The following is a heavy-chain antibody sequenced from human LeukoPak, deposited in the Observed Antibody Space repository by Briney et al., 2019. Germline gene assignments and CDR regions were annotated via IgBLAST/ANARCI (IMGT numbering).Heavy chain of an antibody. J-gene: IGHJ3*02. CDR2: IYYSGSN. D-gene: IGHD3-22*01. V-gene: IGHV4-39*07. CDR3: ARDDSSGYDAFDI. CDR1: GVSISSSSYS. Sequence: PSETLSLTCTVSGVSISSSSYSWGWIRQPPGKGLEWIGSIYYSGSNYYNPSLKSRVTISVDTSENQFSLRLSSVTAADTAVYYCARDDSSGYDAFDIWDQGTMVTVSS.